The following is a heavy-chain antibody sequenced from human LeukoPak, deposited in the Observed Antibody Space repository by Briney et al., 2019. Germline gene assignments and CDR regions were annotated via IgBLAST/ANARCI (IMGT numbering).Heavy chain of an antibody. V-gene: IGHV4-59*01. Sequence: PLETLSLTCAAFGGSIGDYCWCWIRHLPGKGLEWIGYIYFSGSTNYNPSLKSRVTISLGTSSTQFSLRPTAVTASDTDVYYCTSTAGYWLYGQGGYYYYYMDVWGKGTTVTVSS. J-gene: IGHJ6*03. CDR1: GGSIGDYC. CDR2: IYFSGST. CDR3: TSTAGYWLYGQGGYYYYYMDV. D-gene: IGHD3-9*01.